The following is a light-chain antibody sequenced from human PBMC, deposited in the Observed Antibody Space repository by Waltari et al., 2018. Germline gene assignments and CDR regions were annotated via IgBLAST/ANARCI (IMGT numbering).Light chain of an antibody. CDR3: HQSYNTPQT. J-gene: IGKJ2*01. CDR2: AAS. V-gene: IGKV1-39*01. Sequence: DIQMTQSPSSLSASVGDRVTIPCRASQSITSYLNWYQQKPGKAPNLLIYAASSWQSGVPSRFSGSGSGTDFTLTISSLQPEDFATYYCHQSYNTPQTFGQGTKVEIK. CDR1: QSITSY.